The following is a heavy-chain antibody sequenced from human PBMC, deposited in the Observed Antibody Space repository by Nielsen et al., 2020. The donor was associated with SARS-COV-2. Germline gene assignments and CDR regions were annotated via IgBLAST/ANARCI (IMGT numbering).Heavy chain of an antibody. Sequence: ASVKVSCKASGYTFTSYDINWVRQATGQGLEWMGWMNPNSGNTGYAQKFQGRVTMTEDTSTDAAYMELSSLRSEDTAVYYCATGAAAGTQNWFDPWGQGTLVTVSS. V-gene: IGHV1-8*01. J-gene: IGHJ5*02. D-gene: IGHD6-13*01. CDR2: MNPNSGNT. CDR3: ATGAAAGTQNWFDP. CDR1: GYTFTSYD.